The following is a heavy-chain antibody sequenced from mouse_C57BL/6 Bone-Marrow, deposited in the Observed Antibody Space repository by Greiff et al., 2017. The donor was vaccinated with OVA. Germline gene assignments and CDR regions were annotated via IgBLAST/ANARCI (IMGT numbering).Heavy chain of an antibody. D-gene: IGHD4-1*01. CDR3: ARGGDWEDYFDY. CDR1: GYTFTSYG. V-gene: IGHV1-81*01. CDR2: IYPRSGNT. J-gene: IGHJ2*01. Sequence: QVQLQQSGAELARPGASVKLSCKASGYTFTSYGISWVKQRTGQGLEWIGEIYPRSGNTYYNEKFKGKATLTADKSSSTAYMELRSLTSEDSAVYFCARGGDWEDYFDYWGQGTTLTVSS.